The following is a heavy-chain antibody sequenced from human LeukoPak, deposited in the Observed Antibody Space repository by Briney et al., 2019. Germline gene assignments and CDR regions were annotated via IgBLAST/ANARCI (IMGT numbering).Heavy chain of an antibody. CDR2: IIPIFGTA. V-gene: IGHV1-69*05. Sequence: ASVKVSCKASGGTFSSYAISWVRQAPGQGLEWMGGIIPIFGTANYAQKFQGRVTITTDESTSTAYMELSSLRSEDTAVYYCARAPFRYCSSTSCYSYYYYYMDVWGKGTTVTVSS. J-gene: IGHJ6*03. CDR1: GGTFSSYA. D-gene: IGHD2-2*01. CDR3: ARAPFRYCSSTSCYSYYYYYMDV.